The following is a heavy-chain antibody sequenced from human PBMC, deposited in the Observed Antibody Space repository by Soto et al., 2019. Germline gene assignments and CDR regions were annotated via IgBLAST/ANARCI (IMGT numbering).Heavy chain of an antibody. D-gene: IGHD2-15*01. J-gene: IGHJ3*01. V-gene: IGHV4-59*01. CDR1: GVSIGSNF. Sequence: SETLSLTCSVSGVSIGSNFWSWNRQAPGKGPELVSYTYHTVNTNYNPALKSRVTISMDTSENQLSLQPSCVTAADTAVYYCARLQYTVVTALDVWGQGTMVTVSS. CDR3: ARLQYTVVTALDV. CDR2: TYHTVNT.